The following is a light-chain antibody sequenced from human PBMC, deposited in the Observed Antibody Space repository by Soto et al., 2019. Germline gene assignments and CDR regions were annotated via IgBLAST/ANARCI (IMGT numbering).Light chain of an antibody. V-gene: IGKV1-33*01. Sequence: DIQMTQSPPSLSASVGDRVTITCQASQDISNYLNWYQQKPGKAPKLLIYDASNLETGVPSSLSGSGSGTDFTFTISSLKPEDIATYYCQHYDSLPPLTFGGGAKVEIK. J-gene: IGKJ4*01. CDR2: DAS. CDR1: QDISNY. CDR3: QHYDSLPPLT.